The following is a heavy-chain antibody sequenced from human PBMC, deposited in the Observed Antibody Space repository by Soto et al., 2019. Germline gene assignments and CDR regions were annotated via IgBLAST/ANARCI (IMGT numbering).Heavy chain of an antibody. J-gene: IGHJ4*02. CDR2: INSDGSST. CDR3: AVAVAGPTAIGY. CDR1: GFTLSSYW. Sequence: EVQLVESGGGLVQPGGSLRLSCAASGFTLSSYWMHWVRQVPGKGLVWVSRINSDGSSTTYADSVKGRFTISRDNAKNRLYLQMNSLRAEDTAVYYCAVAVAGPTAIGYWGQGTLVTVSS. V-gene: IGHV3-74*01. D-gene: IGHD6-19*01.